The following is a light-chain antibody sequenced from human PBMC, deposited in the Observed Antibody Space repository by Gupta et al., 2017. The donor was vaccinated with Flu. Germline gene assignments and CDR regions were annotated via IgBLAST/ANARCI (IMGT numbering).Light chain of an antibody. J-gene: IGKJ4*01. Sequence: PATVSVSPGERVTRSCRASQSVSNNLAWYQQKPGQAPRLVMFRASTRATDIPARFSGGGSGTEFTLTIRSLQSEDFAVYYCQQYIDWPLTFGGGTKVEIK. CDR1: QSVSNN. CDR3: QQYIDWPLT. CDR2: RAS. V-gene: IGKV3-15*01.